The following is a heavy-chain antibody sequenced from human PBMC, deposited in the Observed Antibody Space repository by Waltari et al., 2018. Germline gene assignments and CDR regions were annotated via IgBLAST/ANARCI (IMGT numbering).Heavy chain of an antibody. V-gene: IGHV1-2*06. CDR1: GYTFTGYY. CDR3: ARLGLVGGSEVH. D-gene: IGHD2-15*01. CDR2: INPNMGGT. J-gene: IGHJ4*02. Sequence: QVQLVQSGAEVKKPGASVKVSCKASGYTFTGYYMHWVRQAPGRGVEWRGRINPNMGGTNYAQKFQGRVTMTRDTSISTGYMELSRLRADDTAVYYCARLGLVGGSEVHWGQGTLVTVSS.